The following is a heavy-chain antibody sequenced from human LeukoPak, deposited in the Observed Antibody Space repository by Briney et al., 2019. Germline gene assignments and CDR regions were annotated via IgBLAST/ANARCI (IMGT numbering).Heavy chain of an antibody. D-gene: IGHD2-2*01. CDR1: GFTFSSYG. CDR3: AKNRHSDIVVVPAASSYMDV. Sequence: GGSLRFSCAASGFTFSSYGMHWVRQAPGKGLEWVAVIWYDGSNKYYADSVKGRFSISRDNSKNTLYLQMNSLRAEDTAVYYCAKNRHSDIVVVPAASSYMDVWGKGTTVTVSS. J-gene: IGHJ6*03. CDR2: IWYDGSNK. V-gene: IGHV3-33*06.